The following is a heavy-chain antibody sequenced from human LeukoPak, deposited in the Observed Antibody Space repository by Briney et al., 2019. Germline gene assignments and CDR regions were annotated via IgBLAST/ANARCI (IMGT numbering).Heavy chain of an antibody. V-gene: IGHV3-43*01. CDR2: ITHDGGYV. CDR3: AREKRRLVDF. D-gene: IGHD6-25*01. J-gene: IGHJ4*02. Sequence: GGSPRLSCAAYGFTFSEYTMHWIRQAPGKGLERVSLITHDGGYVVYDDSVRGRFTISRDNSRNSLYLQMDSLRTEDTALYYCAREKRRLVDFWGQGTLVTVSS. CDR1: GFTFSEYT.